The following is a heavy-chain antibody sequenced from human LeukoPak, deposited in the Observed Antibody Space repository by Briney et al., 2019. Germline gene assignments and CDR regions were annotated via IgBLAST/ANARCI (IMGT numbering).Heavy chain of an antibody. CDR1: GGSISSGGYY. D-gene: IGHD5-18*01. V-gene: IGHV4-31*03. CDR2: ISYSGST. J-gene: IGHJ4*02. Sequence: SKTLSLTCTVSGGSISSGGYYWSWIRQHPGKGLEWIGYISYSGSTYYNPSLNSRVTISVGTSKSQFSLKLSSVTAADTAVYYCARVRGYSYGELDYWGQGTLVTVSS. CDR3: ARVRGYSYGELDY.